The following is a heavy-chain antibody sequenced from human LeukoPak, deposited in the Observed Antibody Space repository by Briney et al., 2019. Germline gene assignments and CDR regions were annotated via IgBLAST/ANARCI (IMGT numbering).Heavy chain of an antibody. V-gene: IGHV3-30*01. D-gene: IGHD2-2*01. Sequence: GGSLRLSCAASGFTFSSYAMHWVLQAPGKGLEWVAVISYDGSNKYYADSVKGRFTISRDNSKNTLYLQMNSLRAEDTAVYYCARDEYQLQAVDYWGQGTLVTVSS. J-gene: IGHJ4*02. CDR2: ISYDGSNK. CDR1: GFTFSSYA. CDR3: ARDEYQLQAVDY.